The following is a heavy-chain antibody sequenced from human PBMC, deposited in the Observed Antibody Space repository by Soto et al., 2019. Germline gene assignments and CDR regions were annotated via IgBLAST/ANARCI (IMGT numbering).Heavy chain of an antibody. CDR3: ASVTTIWSN. Sequence: QVQVVQSGAEVKEPGASVKVSCKASGYSSSNYYTHWVRQAPGQVLEWMGIVNPNGETTNYAQRFQGRVALTRDTSTNTDSMNLSRLTSDDTAIYFCASVTTIWSNWGQGTLVTVSS. D-gene: IGHD2-21*02. CDR1: GYSSSNYY. V-gene: IGHV1-46*01. CDR2: VNPNGETT. J-gene: IGHJ4*02.